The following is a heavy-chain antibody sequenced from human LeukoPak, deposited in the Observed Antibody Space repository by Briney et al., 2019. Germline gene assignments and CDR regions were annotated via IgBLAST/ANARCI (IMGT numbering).Heavy chain of an antibody. V-gene: IGHV1-69*05. Sequence: ASVKVSCKASGGTFSSYAISWVRQAPGQGLEWMGGIIPIFGTANYAQKFQGRVTITTDESTSTAYMELSSLRSEGTAVYYCARNSGSYYGYFDYWGQGTLVTVSS. CDR2: IIPIFGTA. D-gene: IGHD1-26*01. CDR1: GGTFSSYA. J-gene: IGHJ4*02. CDR3: ARNSGSYYGYFDY.